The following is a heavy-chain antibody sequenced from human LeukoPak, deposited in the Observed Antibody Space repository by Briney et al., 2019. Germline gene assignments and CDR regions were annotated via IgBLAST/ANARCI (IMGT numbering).Heavy chain of an antibody. J-gene: IGHJ6*03. V-gene: IGHV3-9*01. CDR1: GFTFDDYA. Sequence: GGSLRLSCAASGFTFDDYAMHWVRQAPGKGLEWVSGISWNSGSIGYADSVKGRFTISRDNAKNSLYLQMNSLRAEDTALYYCAKDMRDIVVVPAAMRGRYYYYYYMDVWGKGTTVTISS. CDR3: AKDMRDIVVVPAAMRGRYYYYYYMDV. CDR2: ISWNSGSI. D-gene: IGHD2-2*01.